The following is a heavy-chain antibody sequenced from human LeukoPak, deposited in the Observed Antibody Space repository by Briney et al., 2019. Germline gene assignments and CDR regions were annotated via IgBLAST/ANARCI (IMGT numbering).Heavy chain of an antibody. CDR2: ISYDGRNK. CDR1: EFTFNNHD. CDR3: AKPRDIDSWAFDV. V-gene: IGHV3-30*18. Sequence: GGSLRLSCAASEFTFNNHDMHWVRQAPGKGLEWVAAISYDGRNKYYADSVKGRFTISRDNSKNTLNLQMNSLRTEDTAMFYCAKPRDIDSWAFDVWGQGTMVTVSS. D-gene: IGHD2-15*01. J-gene: IGHJ3*01.